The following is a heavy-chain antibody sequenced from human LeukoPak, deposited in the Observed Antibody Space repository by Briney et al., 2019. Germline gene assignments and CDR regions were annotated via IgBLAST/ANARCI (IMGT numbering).Heavy chain of an antibody. Sequence: GGSLRLSCAASGFTFSSYAMSWVRQAPGKGLEWVSAISGSGGSTYYADSVKGRFTISRDNSKNTLYLQMNSLRAEDTAVYYCAKKSVDILTGYYNRFFDHWGQGTLVTVSS. V-gene: IGHV3-23*01. CDR3: AKKSVDILTGYYNRFFDH. CDR1: GFTFSSYA. J-gene: IGHJ4*02. CDR2: ISGSGGST. D-gene: IGHD3-9*01.